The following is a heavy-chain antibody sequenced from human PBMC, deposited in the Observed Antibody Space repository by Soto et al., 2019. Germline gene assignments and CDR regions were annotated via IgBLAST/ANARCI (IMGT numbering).Heavy chain of an antibody. J-gene: IGHJ6*02. CDR2: ISSSSSYI. D-gene: IGHD4-17*01. CDR1: GFTFSSYS. Sequence: EVQLVESGGGLVKPGGSLRLSCAASGFTFSSYSMNWVRQAPGKGLEWVSSISSSSSYIYYADSVKGRFTISRDNAKNSLYLQMNSRRAEDTAVYYCARVGDYEYYYYYYGMDVWGQGTTVTVSS. CDR3: ARVGDYEYYYYYYGMDV. V-gene: IGHV3-21*01.